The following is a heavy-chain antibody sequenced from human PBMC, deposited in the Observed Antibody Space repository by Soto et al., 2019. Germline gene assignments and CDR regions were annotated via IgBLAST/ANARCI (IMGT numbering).Heavy chain of an antibody. CDR2: ISYDGSNK. Sequence: QVQLVESGGGVVQPGRSLRLSCAASGFTFSSYAMHWVRQAPGKGLEWVAVISYDGSNKYYADSVKGRFTISRDNSKNPPYLQMNSLRAEDTAVYYCARAKYYDILTGYPYYYYYGMDVWGQGTTVTVSS. CDR1: GFTFSSYA. V-gene: IGHV3-30-3*01. CDR3: ARAKYYDILTGYPYYYYYGMDV. D-gene: IGHD3-9*01. J-gene: IGHJ6*02.